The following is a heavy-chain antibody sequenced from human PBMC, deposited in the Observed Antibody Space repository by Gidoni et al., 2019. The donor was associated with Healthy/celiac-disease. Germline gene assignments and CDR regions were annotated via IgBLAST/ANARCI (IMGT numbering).Heavy chain of an antibody. Sequence: QVQLVESGGGVVQPGRSLRLSCAASGFTFSSYGMHWVRQAPGKGLEWVAVISYDGSNKYYADSVKGRFTISRDNSKNTLYLQMNSLRAEDTAVYYCARDGYSSSWYPTSPVDYWGQGTLVTVSS. V-gene: IGHV3-30*03. CDR2: ISYDGSNK. D-gene: IGHD6-13*01. J-gene: IGHJ4*02. CDR1: GFTFSSYG. CDR3: ARDGYSSSWYPTSPVDY.